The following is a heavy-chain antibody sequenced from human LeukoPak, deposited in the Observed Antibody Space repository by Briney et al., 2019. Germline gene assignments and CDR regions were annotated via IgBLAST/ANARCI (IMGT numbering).Heavy chain of an antibody. CDR1: GDTLTELS. V-gene: IGHV1-2*02. Sequence: ASVKVSCKVSGDTLTELSMHWVRQAPGQGLEWMGWINPNNGDTGYAQQFQGRVTMTRDKSINTAYMELSGLKSDDTAVYYCARVPCVTTSCSPINWFDPWGQGTLVFVSS. J-gene: IGHJ5*02. CDR2: INPNNGDT. CDR3: ARVPCVTTSCSPINWFDP. D-gene: IGHD2-2*01.